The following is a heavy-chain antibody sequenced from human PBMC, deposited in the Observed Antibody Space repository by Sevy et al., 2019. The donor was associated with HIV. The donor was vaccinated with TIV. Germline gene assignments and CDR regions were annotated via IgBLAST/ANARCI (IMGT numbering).Heavy chain of an antibody. D-gene: IGHD6-19*01. CDR2: ISYDGSNK. CDR3: ARDQSSGWLNWFDP. V-gene: IGHV3-30-3*01. Sequence: GGSLRLSCAASGFTFSSYAMHWVRQAPGKGLEWVAVISYDGSNKYYADSVKGRFPISRDNSKNTLYLQMNSLRAEDTAVYYCARDQSSGWLNWFDPWGQGTLVTVSS. J-gene: IGHJ5*02. CDR1: GFTFSSYA.